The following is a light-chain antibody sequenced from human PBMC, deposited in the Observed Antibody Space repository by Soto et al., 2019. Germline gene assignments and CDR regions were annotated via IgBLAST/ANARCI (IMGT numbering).Light chain of an antibody. CDR1: QSVSSS. V-gene: IGKV3-15*01. Sequence: IVLKQSPSTLSVSAGERATLSCRASQSVSSSLAWYQQRPGHAPRLLIYGASTRATGIPARFSGSGSGTEFTLTISRLQSEDFAVYYCQQYNNLPSFAQGTKVDIK. CDR3: QQYNNLPS. J-gene: IGKJ1*01. CDR2: GAS.